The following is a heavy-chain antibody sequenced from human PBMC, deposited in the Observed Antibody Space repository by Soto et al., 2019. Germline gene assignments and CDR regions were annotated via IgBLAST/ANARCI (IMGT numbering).Heavy chain of an antibody. CDR3: ARRSTDAFDI. Sequence: WGTLRLSCAASGVTISSYWMSWVRQAPGKGLEWVANIKQDGSEKYYVDSVKGRFTISRENEKKSLYLQMNSMRAEDAAEYYCARRSTDAFDIWGQGTMVTVSS. CDR1: GVTISSYW. V-gene: IGHV3-7*01. CDR2: IKQDGSEK. J-gene: IGHJ3*02.